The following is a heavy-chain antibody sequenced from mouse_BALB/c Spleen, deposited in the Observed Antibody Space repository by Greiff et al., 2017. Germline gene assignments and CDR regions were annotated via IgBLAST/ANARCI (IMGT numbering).Heavy chain of an antibody. V-gene: IGHV14-4*02. D-gene: IGHD1-1*01. CDR2: IDPENGDT. CDR3: SRSITTVVDWYFDV. CDR1: GFNIKDYY. Sequence: EVQLQQSGAELVRSGASVKLSCTASGFNIKDYYMHWVKQRPEQGLEWIGWIDPENGDTEYAPKFQGKATMTADTSSNTAYLQLSRLTSEDTAVYYCSRSITTVVDWYFDVWGAGTTVTVSS. J-gene: IGHJ1*01.